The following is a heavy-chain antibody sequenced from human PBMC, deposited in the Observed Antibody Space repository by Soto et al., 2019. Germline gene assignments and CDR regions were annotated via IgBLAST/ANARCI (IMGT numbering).Heavy chain of an antibody. J-gene: IGHJ4*02. Sequence: QVQLMQSGAEVRKPGASVRLSCETSGYNFNQYYIHWVRQAPGQGLEWTGIINLRGGTTEYAHKFRGRVTVTGDTSTRTAYMELRSLRSDDTAIYFCARGPDDSDVPRWDYWGQGTLVTVSS. V-gene: IGHV1-46*02. CDR1: GYNFNQYY. CDR2: INLRGGTT. D-gene: IGHD4-17*01. CDR3: ARGPDDSDVPRWDY.